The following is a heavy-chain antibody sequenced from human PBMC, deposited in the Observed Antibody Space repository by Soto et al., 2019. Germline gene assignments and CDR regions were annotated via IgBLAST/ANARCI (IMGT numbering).Heavy chain of an antibody. V-gene: IGHV1-18*01. CDR1: GYTFTSYG. Sequence: ASVKVTCKASGYTFTSYGISWVRQAPGQGLEWMGWISAYNGNTNYAQKLQGRVTMTTDTSTSTAYMELRSLRYDDTAVYYCAGEAGSYYFDYWGQGTLVTVSS. J-gene: IGHJ4*02. CDR3: AGEAGSYYFDY. CDR2: ISAYNGNT. D-gene: IGHD6-19*01.